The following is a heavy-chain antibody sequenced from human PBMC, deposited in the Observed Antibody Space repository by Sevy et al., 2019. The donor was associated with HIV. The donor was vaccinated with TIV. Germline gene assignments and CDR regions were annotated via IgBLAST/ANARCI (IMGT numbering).Heavy chain of an antibody. V-gene: IGHV4-59*08. D-gene: IGHD2-15*01. J-gene: IGHJ4*02. CDR1: GGSITSLY. CDR3: AGEDTWGRGYS. CDR2: IYYNGHI. Sequence: SETLSLTCTVSGGSITSLYWNWIRQPPGKGLEWIANIYYNGHINYNPYLKSRVTLSLDTCKNQFSLRLSSVTAADTAMYYCAGEDTWGRGYSWGQGTLVTVSS.